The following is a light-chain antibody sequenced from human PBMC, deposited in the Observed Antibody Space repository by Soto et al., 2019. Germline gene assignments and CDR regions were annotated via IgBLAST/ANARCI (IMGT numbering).Light chain of an antibody. CDR2: AAS. V-gene: IGKV1-9*01. J-gene: IGKJ2*01. CDR3: QQLNRYPYT. CDR1: QGISSY. Sequence: IQLTQSPSSLSASAGDRVTITCRASQGISSYLAWYQKKPGKAPKLLIYAASTLQSGVPSRFSGSGSGTDFTLTISSLQPEDFATYYCQQLNRYPYTFGPGTKLDIK.